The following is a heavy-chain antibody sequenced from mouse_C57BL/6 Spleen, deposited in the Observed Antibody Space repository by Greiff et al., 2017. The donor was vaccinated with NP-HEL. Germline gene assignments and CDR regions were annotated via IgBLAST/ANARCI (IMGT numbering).Heavy chain of an antibody. CDR3: AREKDGNYDFDY. V-gene: IGHV1-22*01. D-gene: IGHD2-1*01. CDR1: GYTFTDYN. J-gene: IGHJ2*01. CDR2: INPNNGGT. Sequence: EVQLQQSGPELVKPGASVKMSCKASGYTFTDYNMHWVKQSHGKSLEWIGYINPNNGGTSYNQKFKGKATLTVNKSSSTAYMELRSLTSEDSAVYYCAREKDGNYDFDYWGQGTTLTVSS.